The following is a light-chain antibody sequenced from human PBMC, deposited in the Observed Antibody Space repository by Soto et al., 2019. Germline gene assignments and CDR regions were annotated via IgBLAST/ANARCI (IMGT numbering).Light chain of an antibody. CDR1: SSDVGGYNY. Sequence: QSALTQPASVSGSPAQSITISCTGPSSDVGGYNYVSWYQQHPGKAPKFMIYDVSNRPSGVSNRFSGSKSGNTASLTISGLQAEDEADYYCSSYTTSNTRQIVFGTGTKVTVL. CDR2: DVS. V-gene: IGLV2-14*01. CDR3: SSYTTSNTRQIV. J-gene: IGLJ1*01.